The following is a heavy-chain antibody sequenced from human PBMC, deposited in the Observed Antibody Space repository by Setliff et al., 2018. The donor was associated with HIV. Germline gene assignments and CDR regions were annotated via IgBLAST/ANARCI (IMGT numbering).Heavy chain of an antibody. V-gene: IGHV3-7*01. Sequence: PGGSLRLSCAGSEFSFSLYTMNWVRQAPGKGLEWVATIKKDGSEIYYVDSVKGRFTVSRDNAKNSLYLQMNSLRAEDTAVYYCAKDRSGSYSFARDWGQGTLVTVS. J-gene: IGHJ4*02. CDR2: IKKDGSEI. D-gene: IGHD1-26*01. CDR3: AKDRSGSYSFARD. CDR1: EFSFSLYT.